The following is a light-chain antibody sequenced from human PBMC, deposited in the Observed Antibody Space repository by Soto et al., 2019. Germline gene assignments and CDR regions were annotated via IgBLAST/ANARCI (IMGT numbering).Light chain of an antibody. V-gene: IGKV1-33*01. Sequence: DIQMTQSPSSLSASVGDRVTISCQASQDISNYLNWYQQKPGEAPKLLIYDTSNLETGVPSRFSGSASGTDFTFTISSLKPEDFATYYCQQYAYLPFTFGGGTHVEIK. CDR3: QQYAYLPFT. CDR2: DTS. CDR1: QDISNY. J-gene: IGKJ4*01.